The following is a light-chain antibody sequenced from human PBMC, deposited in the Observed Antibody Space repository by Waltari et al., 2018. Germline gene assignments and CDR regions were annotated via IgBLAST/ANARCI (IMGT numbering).Light chain of an antibody. CDR3: LQDYTYPWT. Sequence: AIQMTQSPSSLSASVVERVTITCRASQDIRNDLGCYQQKAGEAPKLLSYGAYSLQTGVPSRFSGSGAGTYFTLTINSLQPEDFATYYCLQDYTYPWTFGPGTKVEIK. CDR2: GAY. CDR1: QDIRND. J-gene: IGKJ1*01. V-gene: IGKV1-6*01.